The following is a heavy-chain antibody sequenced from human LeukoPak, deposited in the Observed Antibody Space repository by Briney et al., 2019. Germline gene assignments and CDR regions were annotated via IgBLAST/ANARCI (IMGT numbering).Heavy chain of an antibody. CDR2: ISGSGGST. CDR3: AKDSYSSSWYSINWFDP. J-gene: IGHJ5*02. V-gene: IGHV3-23*01. Sequence: PGGPLRLSCAASGFTFSSYAMSWVRQAPGKGLEWVSAISGSGGSTYYADSVKGRFTISRDNSKNTLYLQMNSLRAEDTAAYYCAKDSYSSSWYSINWFDPWGQGTLVTVSS. D-gene: IGHD6-13*01. CDR1: GFTFSSYA.